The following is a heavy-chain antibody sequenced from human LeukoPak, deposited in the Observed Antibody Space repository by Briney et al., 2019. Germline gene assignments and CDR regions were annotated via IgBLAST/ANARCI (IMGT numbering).Heavy chain of an antibody. Sequence: GGSLRLSCAASGFTFSSYEMNWVRQAPGKGLEWVSYISSSGSTIYYADSVKGRFTISRDNAKNSLYLQMNSLRAEDTAVYYCARDGGYGDYVEDDAFDIWGQGTMVTVSS. V-gene: IGHV3-48*03. CDR1: GFTFSSYE. D-gene: IGHD4-17*01. J-gene: IGHJ3*02. CDR3: ARDGGYGDYVEDDAFDI. CDR2: ISSSGSTI.